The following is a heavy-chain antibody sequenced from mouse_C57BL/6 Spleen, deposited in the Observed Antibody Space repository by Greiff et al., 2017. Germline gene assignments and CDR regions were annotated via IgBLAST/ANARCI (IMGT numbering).Heavy chain of an antibody. CDR1: GFTFSSYA. Sequence: EVKLMESGGGLVKPGGSLKLSCAASGFTFSSYAMSWVRQTPEKRLEWVATISDGGSYTYYPDNVKGRFTISRDNAKNNLYLQMSHLKSEDTAMYYCARDQEWDRWGQGTLVTVSA. CDR2: ISDGGSYT. D-gene: IGHD4-1*01. V-gene: IGHV5-4*01. J-gene: IGHJ3*01. CDR3: ARDQEWDR.